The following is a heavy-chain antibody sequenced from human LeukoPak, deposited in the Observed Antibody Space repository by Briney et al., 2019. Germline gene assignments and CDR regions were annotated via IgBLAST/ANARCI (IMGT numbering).Heavy chain of an antibody. CDR3: ATTHRSGWCPNYYYYYYYMDV. V-gene: IGHV4-34*01. CDR1: GGSFSGYY. J-gene: IGHJ6*03. CDR2: INHSGST. D-gene: IGHD6-13*01. Sequence: PSETLSLTCAVYGGSFSGYYWSWIRQPPGKGLEWIGEINHSGSTNYNPSLKSRVTISVDTSKNQFSLKLSSVTAADTAVYYCATTHRSGWCPNYYYYYYYMDVWGKGTTVTISS.